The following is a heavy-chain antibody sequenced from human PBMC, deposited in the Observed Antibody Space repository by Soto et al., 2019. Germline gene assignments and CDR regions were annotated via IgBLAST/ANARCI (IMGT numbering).Heavy chain of an antibody. Sequence: SETLSLTCTVSGGSISSYYWSWIRQPLGKGLEWIGYIYYSGSTNYNPSLKSRVTISVDTSKNQFSLKLSSVTAADTAVYYCARGLITGSQYPRGRCYFDSCGKGTRGTV. CDR3: ARGLITGSQYPRGRCYFDS. CDR2: IYYSGST. CDR1: GGSISSYY. D-gene: IGHD3-10*01. V-gene: IGHV4-59*08. J-gene: IGHJ4*02.